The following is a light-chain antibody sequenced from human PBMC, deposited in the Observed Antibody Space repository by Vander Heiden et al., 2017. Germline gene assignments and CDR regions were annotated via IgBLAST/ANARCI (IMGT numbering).Light chain of an antibody. Sequence: QSVLTQPPSVSGAPGQRVTISCTGSSSNIGASYDVHWYQQLPGTAPQLLLFAYTNRPPWVPDRFSGSNSGTSASLAITGLQAEDEADDYCQSYDSSLMSGWVFGGGTQLTVL. V-gene: IGLV1-40*01. CDR3: QSYDSSLMSGWV. CDR1: SSNIGASYD. J-gene: IGLJ3*02. CDR2: AYT.